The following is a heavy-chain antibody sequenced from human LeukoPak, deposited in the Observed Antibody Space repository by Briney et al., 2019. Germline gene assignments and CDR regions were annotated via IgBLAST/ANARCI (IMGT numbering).Heavy chain of an antibody. CDR2: IIPIFGTA. CDR1: GGTFSSYA. D-gene: IGHD2-15*01. CDR3: ARGTLNLAAIPYCYCYGMDV. J-gene: IGHJ6*04. V-gene: IGHV1-69*13. Sequence: SVKLSCKASGGTFSSYAISWVRQAPGQGLEWMGGIIPIFGTANYAQKFQGRVTFTADESTSTAYMELSSLRSEDTAVYYCARGTLNLAAIPYCYCYGMDVWGKGTTVTVSS.